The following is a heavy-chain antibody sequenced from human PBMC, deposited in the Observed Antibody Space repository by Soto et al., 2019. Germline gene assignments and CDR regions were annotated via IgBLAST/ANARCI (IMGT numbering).Heavy chain of an antibody. CDR2: ISGSGGST. V-gene: IGHV3-23*01. CDR3: AKSHSTMVRGVIIRFDY. J-gene: IGHJ4*02. Sequence: GGSLRLSCAASGFTFSSYAMSWVRQAPGKGLEWVSAISGSGGSTYYADSVKGRFTISRDNSKNTLYLQMNSLRAEDTAVYYCAKSHSTMVRGVIIRFDYWGQGTLVTVSS. D-gene: IGHD3-10*01. CDR1: GFTFSSYA.